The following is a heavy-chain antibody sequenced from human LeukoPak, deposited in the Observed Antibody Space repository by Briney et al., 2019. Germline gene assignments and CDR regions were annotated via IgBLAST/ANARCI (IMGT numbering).Heavy chain of an antibody. D-gene: IGHD3-9*01. CDR1: GFTSCSFS. J-gene: IGHJ4*02. V-gene: IGHV3-23*01. CDR3: AKLGVRDFYWLQPPN. CDR2: INGSGGST. Sequence: GGPLRLSCAASGFTSCSFSMSWAAPAPGEALVGVSAINGSGGSTSYADAVKGRFTTSRDNSKNTLYLQMNSRRAEDTAVYYCAKLGVRDFYWLQPPNWGQGTLVTVSS.